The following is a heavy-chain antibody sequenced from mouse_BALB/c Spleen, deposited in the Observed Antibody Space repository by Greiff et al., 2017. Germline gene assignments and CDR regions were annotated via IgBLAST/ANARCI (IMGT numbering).Heavy chain of an antibody. V-gene: IGHV1-87*01. D-gene: IGHD4-1*01. J-gene: IGHJ2*01. CDR2: IYPGDGDT. CDR1: GYTFTSYW. CDR3: ARGWDG. Sequence: QVQLQQSGAELARPGASVKLSCKASGYTFTSYWMQWVKQRPGQGLEWIGAIYPGDGDTRYTQKFKGKATLTADKSSSTAYMQLSSLASEDSAVYYCARGWDGWGQGTTLTVSS.